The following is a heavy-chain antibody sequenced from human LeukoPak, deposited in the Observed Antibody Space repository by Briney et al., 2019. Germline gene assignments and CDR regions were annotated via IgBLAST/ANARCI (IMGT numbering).Heavy chain of an antibody. CDR3: ATQALSYGWWAVDY. J-gene: IGHJ4*02. CDR1: GGSFSGYY. CDR2: INHSGST. V-gene: IGHV4-34*01. D-gene: IGHD5-18*01. Sequence: SETLSLTCAVYGGSFSGYYWSWIRQPPGKGLEWIGEINHSGSTNYNPSLKSRVTISVDTSKNQFSLKLSSVTAADTAVYYCATQALSYGWWAVDYWGQGTLVTVSS.